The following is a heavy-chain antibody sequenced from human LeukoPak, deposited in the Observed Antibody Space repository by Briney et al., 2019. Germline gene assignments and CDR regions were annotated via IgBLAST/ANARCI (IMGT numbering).Heavy chain of an antibody. V-gene: IGHV1-3*01. CDR3: ARDIRGYSYGPLDAFDI. D-gene: IGHD5-18*01. Sequence: ASVKVSCKASGYTFTSYAMHWVRQAPGQRLEWMGWINAGNGNTKYSQKFQGRVTITRDTSASTAYIELSSLRSEDTAVYYCARDIRGYSYGPLDAFDIWGQGTMVTVSS. J-gene: IGHJ3*02. CDR1: GYTFTSYA. CDR2: INAGNGNT.